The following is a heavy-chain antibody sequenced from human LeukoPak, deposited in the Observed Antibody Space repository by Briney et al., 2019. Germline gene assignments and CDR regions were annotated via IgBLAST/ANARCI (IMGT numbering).Heavy chain of an antibody. J-gene: IGHJ4*02. Sequence: PGGSLRLSCGVSGFTFSSYGMHWVRQAPGKGLEWVSAISGSGGSTYYADSVKGRFTISRDNSKNTLYLQMNSLRAEDTAVYYCAKDGLGVGATVKGPYYFDYWGQGTLVTVSS. CDR2: ISGSGGST. CDR3: AKDGLGVGATVKGPYYFDY. D-gene: IGHD1-26*01. CDR1: GFTFSSYG. V-gene: IGHV3-23*01.